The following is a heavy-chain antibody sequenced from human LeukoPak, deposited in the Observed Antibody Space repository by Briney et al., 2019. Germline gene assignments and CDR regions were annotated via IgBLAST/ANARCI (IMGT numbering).Heavy chain of an antibody. CDR1: GFTFSSYS. Sequence: GGSLRLSCAASGFTFSSYSMNWVRQAPGKGLEWVSSISSSSSCIYYADSVKGRFTISRDNAKNSLYLQMNSLRAEDTAVYYCARVEGSSTKSTPPGIAAAGTGGPHFDYWGQGTLVTVSS. V-gene: IGHV3-21*01. J-gene: IGHJ4*02. CDR3: ARVEGSSTKSTPPGIAAAGTGGPHFDY. CDR2: ISSSSSCI. D-gene: IGHD6-13*01.